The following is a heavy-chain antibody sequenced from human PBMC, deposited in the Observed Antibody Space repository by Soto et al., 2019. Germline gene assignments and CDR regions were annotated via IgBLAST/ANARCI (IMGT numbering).Heavy chain of an antibody. J-gene: IGHJ4*02. CDR1: GFTFSSYW. Sequence: LRLSCAASGFTFSSYWMSWVRQAPGTGLEWVANIKHDAGGRYYVESVKGRFTISRDNAKNSLYLQMNSLRVEDTAVYYCTRLPAVDLRYYFDSWGQGTPVTVSS. CDR2: IKHDAGGR. V-gene: IGHV3-7*01. D-gene: IGHD6-13*01. CDR3: TRLPAVDLRYYFDS.